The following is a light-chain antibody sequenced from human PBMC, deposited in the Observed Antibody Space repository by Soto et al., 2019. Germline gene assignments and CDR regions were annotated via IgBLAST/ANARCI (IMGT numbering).Light chain of an antibody. Sequence: DIQMTQSPSTLSASVGDRVTITCRARQSISSWLAWYQHKPGKAHKLLIHKASSLESGVPSRFICSGSGTEFTLTISSLQPDDFATYYGKQYDTYQWTFGQGTKVEIK. CDR2: KAS. CDR3: KQYDTYQWT. J-gene: IGKJ1*01. V-gene: IGKV1-5*03. CDR1: QSISSW.